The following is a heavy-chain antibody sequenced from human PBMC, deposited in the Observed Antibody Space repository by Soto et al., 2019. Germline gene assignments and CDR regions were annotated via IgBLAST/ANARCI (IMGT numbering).Heavy chain of an antibody. CDR3: ARDMGEWLVWSGGWFDP. V-gene: IGHV1-2*02. D-gene: IGHD6-19*01. CDR1: GYTFTGYY. J-gene: IGHJ5*02. Sequence: ASVKVSCKASGYTFTGYYMHWVRQAPGQGLEWMGWINPNSGGTNYAQKFQGRVTMTRDTSISTAYMELSRLRSDDTAVYYCARDMGEWLVWSGGWFDPWGQGTLVTVSS. CDR2: INPNSGGT.